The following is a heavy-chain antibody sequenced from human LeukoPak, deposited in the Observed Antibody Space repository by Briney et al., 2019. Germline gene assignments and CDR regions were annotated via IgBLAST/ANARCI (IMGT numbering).Heavy chain of an antibody. CDR3: ARVLYSSSWYGVSAH. Sequence: ASVKVSCKASGYTFTGYYMHWVRQAPGQGLEWMGWINPNSGGANYAQKFQGRVTMTRDTSISTAYMELRSLRSDDTAVYYCARVLYSSSWYGVSAHWGQGTLVTVSS. CDR1: GYTFTGYY. D-gene: IGHD6-13*01. V-gene: IGHV1-2*02. J-gene: IGHJ4*02. CDR2: INPNSGGA.